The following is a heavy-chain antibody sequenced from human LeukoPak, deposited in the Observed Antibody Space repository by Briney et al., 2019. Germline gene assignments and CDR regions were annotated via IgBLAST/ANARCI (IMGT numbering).Heavy chain of an antibody. V-gene: IGHV3-21*01. J-gene: IGHJ5*02. D-gene: IGHD3-10*01. CDR3: AGSLWFGDSGWFDP. CDR1: GFTFSSYS. Sequence: PGGSLRLSCAASGFTFSSYSMNWVRQAPGKGLEWVSSISSSSSYIYHEDSVKGRFTISRDNAKNSLYLQMNSLRAEDTAVYYCAGSLWFGDSGWFDPWGQGTLVTVSS. CDR2: ISSSSSYI.